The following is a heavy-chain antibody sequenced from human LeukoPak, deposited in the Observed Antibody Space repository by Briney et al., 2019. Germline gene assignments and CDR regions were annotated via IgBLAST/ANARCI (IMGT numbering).Heavy chain of an antibody. CDR1: GFTFSSYG. CDR2: ISYDGSNK. J-gene: IGHJ4*02. Sequence: GGSLRLSCAASGFTFSSYGMHWVRQAPGKGLEWVAVISYDGSNKYYADSVKGRFTISRDNSKNTLYLQMNSLTADDTAIYYCARGDCSGESCYSIDYWGQGTLVIVSS. CDR3: ARGDCSGESCYSIDY. D-gene: IGHD2-15*01. V-gene: IGHV3-30*03.